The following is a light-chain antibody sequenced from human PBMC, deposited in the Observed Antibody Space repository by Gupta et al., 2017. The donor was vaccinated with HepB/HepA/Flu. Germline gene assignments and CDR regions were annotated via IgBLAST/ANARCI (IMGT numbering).Light chain of an antibody. J-gene: IGKJ4*01. CDR3: QQSYTAPLT. CDR1: QRTSRS. Sequence: DHLMTQSPTTFSAYLGYRITITCRASQRTSRSLNWYQQQPGKAPKLLIYAASTLQNGVPSRFSGSGSGIDFTLTVNRLQPEDFATYYCQQSYTAPLTFGGGTKVEI. V-gene: IGKV1-39*01. CDR2: AAS.